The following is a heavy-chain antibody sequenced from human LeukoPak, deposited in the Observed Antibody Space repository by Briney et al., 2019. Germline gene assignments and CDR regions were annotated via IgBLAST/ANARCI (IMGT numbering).Heavy chain of an antibody. CDR1: GFTLSTYS. D-gene: IGHD3-22*01. Sequence: GGSLRLSCAASGFTLSTYSMNWVRQAPGKGLEWISYINYSGSTIYYADSVKGRFTISRDNTKNSLYLQMNSLRAEDTALYYCARWLNYWGQETLVTVSS. CDR2: INYSGSTI. CDR3: ARWLNY. J-gene: IGHJ4*02. V-gene: IGHV3-48*04.